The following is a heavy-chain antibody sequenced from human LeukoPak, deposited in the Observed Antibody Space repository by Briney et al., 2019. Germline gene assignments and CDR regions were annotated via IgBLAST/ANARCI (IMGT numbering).Heavy chain of an antibody. Sequence: SETLSLTCTVSGGSISSSSYYWGWIRQPPGKGLEWIGSIYYSGSTYYNPSLKSRVTISVDTSKNQFSLKLSSVTAADTAVYYCARSRSRGSGCMGCAFDIWGQGTMVTVSS. D-gene: IGHD6-19*01. CDR3: ARSRSRGSGCMGCAFDI. J-gene: IGHJ3*02. CDR2: IYYSGST. V-gene: IGHV4-39*01. CDR1: GGSISSSSYY.